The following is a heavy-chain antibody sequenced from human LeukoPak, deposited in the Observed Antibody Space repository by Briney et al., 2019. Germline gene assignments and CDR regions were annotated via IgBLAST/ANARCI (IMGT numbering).Heavy chain of an antibody. D-gene: IGHD3-10*01. V-gene: IGHV3-48*02. J-gene: IGHJ4*02. CDR3: ARYLWFGSSQRFDY. Sequence: GGSLRLSCAASGFTFSSYSMNWVRQAPGKGLEWISYISSSSGTIYYADSVKGRFTISGDNAKNSLYLQMNSLRDEDTAVYYCARYLWFGSSQRFDYWGQGTLVTVSS. CDR2: ISSSSGTI. CDR1: GFTFSSYS.